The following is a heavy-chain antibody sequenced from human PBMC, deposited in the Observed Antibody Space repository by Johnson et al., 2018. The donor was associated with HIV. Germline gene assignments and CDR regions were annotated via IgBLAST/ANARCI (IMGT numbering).Heavy chain of an antibody. Sequence: MLLVESGGGLVKPGGSLRLSCAASGFIFSNAWMSWVRQAPGKGLEWVGRIKSKTDGGTTDYAAPVKGRFTISRDDSKNTLYLQMNSLKTEDTAVYYCTTDTTYYCAKDNIVVVSRDAFDIWGQGTMVTVSS. D-gene: IGHD2-15*01. J-gene: IGHJ3*02. CDR1: GFIFSNAW. CDR3: TTDTTYYCAKDNIVVVSRDAFDI. CDR2: IKSKTDGGTT. V-gene: IGHV3-15*01.